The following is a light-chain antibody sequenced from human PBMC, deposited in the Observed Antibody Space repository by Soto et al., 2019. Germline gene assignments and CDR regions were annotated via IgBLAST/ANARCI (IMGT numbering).Light chain of an antibody. CDR3: SSYTSSTTRV. J-gene: IGLJ1*01. CDR1: SSDVGSYNY. Sequence: QSALTQPASVSGSPGQWITISCTGTSSDVGSYNYVSWYQQYPGKAPKLMIYEVSNRPSGVSNRFSGSKSGNTASLTISGLQAEDEADYYCSSYTSSTTRVFGTGTKVTVL. CDR2: EVS. V-gene: IGLV2-14*01.